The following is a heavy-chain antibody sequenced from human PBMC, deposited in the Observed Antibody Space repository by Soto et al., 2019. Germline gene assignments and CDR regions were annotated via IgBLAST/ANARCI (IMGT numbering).Heavy chain of an antibody. CDR2: ISGSGNSR. V-gene: IGHV3-23*01. Sequence: EVQLLESGGGLVRPGGSLRLSCAASGFSFRSNGMGWVRQAPGKGLEWVSGISGSGNSRYYADSVKGRFTISRANPKNTLYLQMNSLRDEDTAIYYCAKVGPYSSTYYFEYWGQGTMVTVSS. D-gene: IGHD5-18*01. CDR1: GFSFRSNG. J-gene: IGHJ4*02. CDR3: AKVGPYSSTYYFEY.